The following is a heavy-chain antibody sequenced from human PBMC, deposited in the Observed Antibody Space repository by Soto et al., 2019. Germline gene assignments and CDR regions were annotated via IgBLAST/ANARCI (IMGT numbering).Heavy chain of an antibody. V-gene: IGHV4-34*01. CDR3: ARAAPRYCSGGSCYSGRDY. Sequence: SETLSLTCAVYGGSFSGYYWSWILQPPGKGLEWIGEINHSGSTNYNPSLKSRVTISVDTSKNQFSLKLSSVTAADTAVYYCARAAPRYCSGGSCYSGRDYSGQGTLVTVSS. CDR2: INHSGST. J-gene: IGHJ4*02. D-gene: IGHD2-15*01. CDR1: GGSFSGYY.